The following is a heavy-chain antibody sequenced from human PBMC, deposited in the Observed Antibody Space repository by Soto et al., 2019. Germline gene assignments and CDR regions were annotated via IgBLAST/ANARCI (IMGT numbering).Heavy chain of an antibody. J-gene: IGHJ4*02. CDR1: GFSLSTSGVG. CDR3: APLNTYYYGSGNNY. D-gene: IGHD3-10*01. Sequence: QITLKESGPTLVKPTQTLTLTCTFSGFSLSTSGVGVGWIRQPPGKALEWLALIYWYDDKRYSPSLRSRLTITKETSKNQVVLTMTNMDPVDTATYYCAPLNTYYYGSGNNYWGQGTLVTVSS. V-gene: IGHV2-5*01. CDR2: IYWYDDK.